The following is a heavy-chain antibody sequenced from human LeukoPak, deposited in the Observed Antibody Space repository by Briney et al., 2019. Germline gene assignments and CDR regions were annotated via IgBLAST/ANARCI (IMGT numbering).Heavy chain of an antibody. V-gene: IGHV5-10-1*01. CDR2: IDPSDSYT. CDR1: GYSCTRYG. D-gene: IGHD6-19*01. Sequence: GESLKMSCKGSGYSCTRYGISWGRQMHGKSLEWMGRIDPSDSYTNYSPSFQGHVTISADKSISTAYLQWSSLKASDTAMYYCARRQWLANYRNWYFDLWGRGTLVTVSS. J-gene: IGHJ2*01. CDR3: ARRQWLANYRNWYFDL.